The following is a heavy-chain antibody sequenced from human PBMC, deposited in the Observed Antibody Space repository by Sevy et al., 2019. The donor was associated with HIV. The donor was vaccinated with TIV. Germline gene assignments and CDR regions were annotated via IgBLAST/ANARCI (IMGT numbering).Heavy chain of an antibody. Sequence: GGSLRLSCAASGFIFNNYDMYWIRQAPGKGLEWVATVSYDGADKDYADIVKGRFTISRDNAKNSLYLQMNSLRDEDTAVYYCARDKRDYYGSGSLPYYFDYWGQGTLVTVSS. J-gene: IGHJ4*02. V-gene: IGHV3-30*03. D-gene: IGHD3-10*01. CDR3: ARDKRDYYGSGSLPYYFDY. CDR1: GFIFNNYD. CDR2: VSYDGADK.